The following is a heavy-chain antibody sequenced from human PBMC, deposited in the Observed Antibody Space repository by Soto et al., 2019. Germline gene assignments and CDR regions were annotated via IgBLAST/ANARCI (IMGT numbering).Heavy chain of an antibody. CDR3: ARFGSVAGRSYFDY. V-gene: IGHV4-34*01. J-gene: IGHJ4*02. Sequence: SETLSLTCAVYGGSFSGYYWSWIRQPPGKGLEWIGEINHSGSTNYNPSLKSRVTISVDTSKNQFSLKLSSVTAADTAVYYCARFGSVAGRSYFDYWGQGTLVTVSS. CDR2: INHSGST. CDR1: GGSFSGYY. D-gene: IGHD6-19*01.